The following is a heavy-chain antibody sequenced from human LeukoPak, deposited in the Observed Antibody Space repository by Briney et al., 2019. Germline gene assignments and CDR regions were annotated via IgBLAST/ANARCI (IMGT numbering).Heavy chain of an antibody. J-gene: IGHJ4*02. D-gene: IGHD1-26*01. CDR1: GFTFSTYG. CDR3: ARDLGLDY. CDR2: IGHDGTKI. V-gene: IGHV3-30*02. Sequence: GGSLRLSCAASGFTFSTYGMHWVRQAPGKGLEWVAFIGHDGTKIYYADSVQGRLTISRDNAKNSLYLQMNSLRAEDTAVYYCARDLGLDYWGQGTLVTVSS.